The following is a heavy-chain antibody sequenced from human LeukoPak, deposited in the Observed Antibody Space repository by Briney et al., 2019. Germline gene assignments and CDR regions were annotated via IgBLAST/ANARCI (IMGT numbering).Heavy chain of an antibody. CDR1: GYTFTSYG. J-gene: IGHJ4*02. V-gene: IGHV1-18*01. D-gene: IGHD1-14*01. CDR3: ARDPPGMATQSSCFDY. CDR2: ISAYNGNT. Sequence: ASVKVSCKASGYTFTSYGISWVRQAPGQGLEWMGWISAYNGNTNYAQKLQGRVTMTTDTSTSTAYMELRSLRSDDTAVYYCARDPPGMATQSSCFDYWGQGTLVTVSS.